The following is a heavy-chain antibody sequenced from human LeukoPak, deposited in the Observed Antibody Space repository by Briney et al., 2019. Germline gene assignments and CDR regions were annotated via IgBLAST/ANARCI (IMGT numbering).Heavy chain of an antibody. CDR3: ARLPGTTNAFDI. CDR2: INTNGGST. V-gene: IGHV3-64*01. D-gene: IGHD1-7*01. Sequence: PGGSLRLSCAASGFTFSSYAMHWVRQAPGKGLEYVSAINTNGGSTYYANSVKGRFTISRDNSKNTLYLQMGSLRAEDMAVYYCARLPGTTNAFDIWGQATRVTVPS. CDR1: GFTFSSYA. J-gene: IGHJ3*02.